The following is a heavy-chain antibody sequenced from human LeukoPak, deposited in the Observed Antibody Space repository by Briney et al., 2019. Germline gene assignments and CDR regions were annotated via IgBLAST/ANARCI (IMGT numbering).Heavy chain of an antibody. Sequence: GGSLRLSCAASGFTFSSYGMHWVRQAPGKGLEWVAVIWYDGSNEYYADSVKGRFTISRDNSKNTLYLQMNSLRAEDTAVYYCARDLSGGNSAGGFDYWGQGTLVTVSS. D-gene: IGHD4-23*01. CDR3: ARDLSGGNSAGGFDY. CDR1: GFTFSSYG. CDR2: IWYDGSNE. J-gene: IGHJ4*02. V-gene: IGHV3-33*01.